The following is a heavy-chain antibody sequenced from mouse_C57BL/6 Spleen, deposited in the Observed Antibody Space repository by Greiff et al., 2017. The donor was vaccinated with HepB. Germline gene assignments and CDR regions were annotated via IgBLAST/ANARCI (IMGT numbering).Heavy chain of an antibody. CDR3: ARNGNYYFDY. CDR2: IWTDGGT. CDR1: GFSLTSYA. V-gene: IGHV2-9-1*01. Sequence: VQRVESGPGLVAPSQSLSITCTVSGFSLTSYAISWVRQPPGKGLEWLGVIWTDGGTNYNSALKSRLSISKDNSKSQVFLKMNSLQTDDTARYYCARNGNYYFDYWGQGTTLTVSS. J-gene: IGHJ2*01. D-gene: IGHD2-1*01.